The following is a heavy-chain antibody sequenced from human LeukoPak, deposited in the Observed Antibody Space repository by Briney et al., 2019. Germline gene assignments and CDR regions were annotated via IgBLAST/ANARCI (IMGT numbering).Heavy chain of an antibody. Sequence: SETLSLTCTVSGGSISSYYWSWIRQPPGKGLEWIGYIYYGGSTNYNPSLKSRVTISVDTSKNQFSLKLSSVTAADTAVYYCARALAAAGNWFDPWGQGTLVTVSS. V-gene: IGHV4-59*01. CDR1: GGSISSYY. J-gene: IGHJ5*02. CDR2: IYYGGST. CDR3: ARALAAAGNWFDP. D-gene: IGHD6-13*01.